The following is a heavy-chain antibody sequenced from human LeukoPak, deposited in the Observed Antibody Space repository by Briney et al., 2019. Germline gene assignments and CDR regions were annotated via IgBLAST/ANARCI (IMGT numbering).Heavy chain of an antibody. D-gene: IGHD3-22*01. CDR3: AREYYDSSGSPYFDY. Sequence: QPGGSLRLSCAASGFTFSSYWMHWVRQAPGKGLVWVSRINSDGSSTTYGDSVKGRFTISRDNAKNTLYMYIHSLRAEDTAVCYCAREYYDSSGSPYFDYWGQGTLVTVSS. CDR2: INSDGSST. CDR1: GFTFSSYW. J-gene: IGHJ4*02. V-gene: IGHV3-74*01.